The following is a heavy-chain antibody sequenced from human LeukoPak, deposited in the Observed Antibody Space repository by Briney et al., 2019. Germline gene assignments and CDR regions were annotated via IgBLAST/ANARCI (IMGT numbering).Heavy chain of an antibody. V-gene: IGHV3-9*01. CDR1: GFTFDDYA. CDR3: AKAMTPGITGTNFDY. Sequence: QPGGSLRLSCAASGFTFDDYAMHWVRQAPGKGLEWVSGISWNSGSIGYADSVKGRFTISGDNAKNSLYLQMNSLRAEDTALYYCAKAMTPGITGTNFDYWGQGTLVTVSS. CDR2: ISWNSGSI. J-gene: IGHJ4*02. D-gene: IGHD1-7*01.